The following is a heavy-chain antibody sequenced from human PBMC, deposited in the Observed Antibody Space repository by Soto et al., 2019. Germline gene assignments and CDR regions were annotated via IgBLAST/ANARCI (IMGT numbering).Heavy chain of an antibody. J-gene: IGHJ6*02. Sequence: PGGSLRLSCAASGFTFSSYWMHWVRQAPGKGLVWVSRINSDGSSTSYADSVKGRFTISRDNAKNTLYLQMNSLRAEDTAVYYCARVSDYYGMDVWGQGTTVTVSS. D-gene: IGHD3-3*01. V-gene: IGHV3-74*01. CDR2: INSDGSST. CDR1: GFTFSSYW. CDR3: ARVSDYYGMDV.